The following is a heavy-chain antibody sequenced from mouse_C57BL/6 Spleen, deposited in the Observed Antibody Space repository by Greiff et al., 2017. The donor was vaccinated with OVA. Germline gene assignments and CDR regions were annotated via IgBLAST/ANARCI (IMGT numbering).Heavy chain of an antibody. CDR2: IDPSDSET. CDR1: GYTFTSYW. J-gene: IGHJ2*01. Sequence: QVQLQQPGAELVRPGSSVKLSCKASGYTFTSYWMHWVKQRPIQGLEWIGNIDPSDSETHYNQKFKDKATLTVDKSSSTAYMQLSSLTSEDSAVYYCARRGYSNCFDYWGQGTTLTVSS. V-gene: IGHV1-52*01. D-gene: IGHD2-5*01. CDR3: ARRGYSNCFDY.